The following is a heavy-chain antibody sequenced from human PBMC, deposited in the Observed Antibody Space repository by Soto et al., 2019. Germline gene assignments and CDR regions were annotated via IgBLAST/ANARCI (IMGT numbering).Heavy chain of an antibody. Sequence: GSLRLSCAASGFTFSSYAMHWVRQAPGKGLEWVAVISYDGSNKYYADSVKSRFTISRDNSKNTLYLQMNSLRAEDTAVYYCARAGSSVLLSAWFDPWGQGTLVTVS. CDR1: GFTFSSYA. CDR3: ARAGSSVLLSAWFDP. D-gene: IGHD2-15*01. J-gene: IGHJ5*02. CDR2: ISYDGSNK. V-gene: IGHV3-30-3*01.